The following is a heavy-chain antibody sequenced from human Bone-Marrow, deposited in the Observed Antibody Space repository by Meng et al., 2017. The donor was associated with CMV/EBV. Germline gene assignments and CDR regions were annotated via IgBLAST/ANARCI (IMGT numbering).Heavy chain of an antibody. CDR2: INPNSGGT. J-gene: IGHJ5*02. CDR1: GYTFTGYY. CDR3: ARDPIFGVVPANWFDP. D-gene: IGHD3-3*01. Sequence: ASVKVSCKASGYTFTGYYMHWVRQAPGQGLEWMGWINPNSGGTNYAQKFQGRVTMTRDTSISTAYMELSRLRSDDTAVYYCARDPIFGVVPANWFDPWGQGTLVTGSS. V-gene: IGHV1-2*02.